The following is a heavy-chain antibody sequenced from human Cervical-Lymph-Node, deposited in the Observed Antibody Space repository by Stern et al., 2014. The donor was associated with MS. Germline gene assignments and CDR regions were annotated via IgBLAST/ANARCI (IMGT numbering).Heavy chain of an antibody. V-gene: IGHV3-13*01. Sequence: EVQLVESGGGLVQPGGSLRLSCAASGFTFSSYDMHWVRQATGKGLEWVSAIGTAGDTYYPGSVKGRFPISRENAKNSLYLQMNSLRAGDTAVYYCARDRGSSGWFDYWGQGTLVTVSS. D-gene: IGHD6-19*01. CDR2: IGTAGDT. J-gene: IGHJ4*02. CDR3: ARDRGSSGWFDY. CDR1: GFTFSSYD.